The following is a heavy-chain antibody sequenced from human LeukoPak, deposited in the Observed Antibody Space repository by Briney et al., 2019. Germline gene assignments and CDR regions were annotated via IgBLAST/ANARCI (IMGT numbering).Heavy chain of an antibody. D-gene: IGHD2-2*01. CDR2: INWNGGST. CDR3: ARDRSSTSCQDY. Sequence: RSGGSLRLSCAASGFTFDDYGMSWVRHAPGKGLEWVSGINWNGGSTGYADSVKGRFTISRDNAKNSLYLQMNSLRAEDTALYYCARDRSSTSCQDYWGQGTLVTVSS. J-gene: IGHJ4*02. CDR1: GFTFDDYG. V-gene: IGHV3-20*04.